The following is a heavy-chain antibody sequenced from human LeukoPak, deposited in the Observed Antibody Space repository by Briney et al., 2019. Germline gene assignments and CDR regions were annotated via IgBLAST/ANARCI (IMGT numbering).Heavy chain of an antibody. CDR1: GFTFSSYS. Sequence: GGSLRLSCAASGFTFSSYSMNWVRQAPGKGLEWVSSISSSSSYIYYADSVKGRFTISRDNAKNSLYLQMNSLRAEDTAVYYCARDMVPAPSFYYYYYMDVWGKGTTVTVSS. V-gene: IGHV3-21*01. CDR3: ARDMVPAPSFYYYYYMDV. D-gene: IGHD2-2*01. J-gene: IGHJ6*03. CDR2: ISSSSSYI.